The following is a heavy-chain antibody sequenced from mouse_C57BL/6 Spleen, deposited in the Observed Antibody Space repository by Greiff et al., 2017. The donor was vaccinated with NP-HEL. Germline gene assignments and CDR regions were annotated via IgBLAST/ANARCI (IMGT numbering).Heavy chain of an antibody. CDR3: ASGFYYYGSTHWYFDV. CDR2: INPNYGTT. Sequence: EVQLQQSGPELVKPGASVKISCKASGYSFTDYNMNWVKQSNGKSLEWIGVINPNYGTTSYNQKFKGKATLTVDQSSSTAYMQLNSLTSEDSAVYYCASGFYYYGSTHWYFDVWGTGTTVTVSS. CDR1: GYSFTDYN. J-gene: IGHJ1*03. V-gene: IGHV1-39*01. D-gene: IGHD1-1*01.